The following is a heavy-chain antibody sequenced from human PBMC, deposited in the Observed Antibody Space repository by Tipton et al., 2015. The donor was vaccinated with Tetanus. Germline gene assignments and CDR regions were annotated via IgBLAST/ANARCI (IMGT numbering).Heavy chain of an antibody. D-gene: IGHD3-10*01. V-gene: IGHV4-30-2*01. Sequence: LRLSCAVSGDSISSAGYSWSWIRQPPGKGLEWIGFIYHNGGTYYNPSLKSRATISVDRSKNQFSLKPSSVTAADTAVYFCARGGTMVHGVILQDHFYYWGQGTLVTVSS. J-gene: IGHJ4*02. CDR2: IYHNGGT. CDR1: GDSISSAGYS. CDR3: ARGGTMVHGVILQDHFYY.